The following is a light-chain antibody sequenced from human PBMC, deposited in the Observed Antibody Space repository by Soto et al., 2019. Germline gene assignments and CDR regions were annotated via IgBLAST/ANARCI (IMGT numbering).Light chain of an antibody. CDR3: QQYGSSSWT. CDR1: QSVSSSY. J-gene: IGKJ1*01. Sequence: EIVLTQSPGTLSLSPGERATLSCRASQSVSSSYLAWYQQKPGQAPRLLIYGASSRATGIPDRFSCSGSGTDLTLTIGRLEPEDFAVYYCQQYGSSSWTFGQGTKVEIK. V-gene: IGKV3-20*01. CDR2: GAS.